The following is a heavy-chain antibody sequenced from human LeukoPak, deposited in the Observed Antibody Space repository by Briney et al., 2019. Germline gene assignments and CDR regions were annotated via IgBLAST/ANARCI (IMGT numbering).Heavy chain of an antibody. CDR3: ARDHGGIRLTGYYYYYYYGMDV. D-gene: IGHD3-9*01. CDR2: ISSSSSYI. Sequence: KTGGSLRLSCGASGFSVSSSYMSWVRQTPGKGLEWVSSISSSSSYIYYADSVKGRFTISRDNAKNSLYLQMNSLRAEDTAVYYCARDHGGIRLTGYYYYYYYGMDVWGQGTTVTVSS. V-gene: IGHV3-21*01. CDR1: GFSVSSSY. J-gene: IGHJ6*02.